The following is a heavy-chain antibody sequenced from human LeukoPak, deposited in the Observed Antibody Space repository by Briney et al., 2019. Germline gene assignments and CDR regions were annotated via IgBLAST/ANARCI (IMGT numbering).Heavy chain of an antibody. V-gene: IGHV4-34*09. D-gene: IGHD3-22*01. J-gene: IGHJ4*02. CDR3: ARLYYYDSSYLDY. CDR2: IYYSGST. Sequence: SETLSLTCAVYGGSFSGYFWSWIRQPPGKGLEWIGYIYYSGSTYYNPSLKSRVTISVDTSKNQFSLKLSSVTAADTAVYYCARLYYYDSSYLDYWGQGTLVTVSS. CDR1: GGSFSGYF.